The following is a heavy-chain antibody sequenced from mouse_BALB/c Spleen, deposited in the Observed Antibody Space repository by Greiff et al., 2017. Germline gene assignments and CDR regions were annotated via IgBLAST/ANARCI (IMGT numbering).Heavy chain of an antibody. CDR1: GYSFTSYW. CDR2: IDPSDSET. CDR3: ARDYGSRAWFAY. D-gene: IGHD1-1*01. Sequence: VKLQESGPQLVRPGASVKISCKASGYSFTSYWMHWVKQRPGQGLEWIGMIDPSDSETRLNQKFKDKATLTVDKSSSTAYMQLSSPTSEDSAVYYCARDYGSRAWFAYWGQGTLVTVSA. J-gene: IGHJ3*01. V-gene: IGHV1S126*01.